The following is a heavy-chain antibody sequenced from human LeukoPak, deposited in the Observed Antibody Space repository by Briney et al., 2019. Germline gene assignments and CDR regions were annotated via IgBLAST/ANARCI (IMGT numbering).Heavy chain of an antibody. J-gene: IGHJ5*02. V-gene: IGHV3-21*01. CDR1: GSTFRSYS. D-gene: IGHD2-8*02. CDR2: ISSSSSYI. Sequence: GGSLRLSCAASGSTFRSYSMNWVRQAPGKGLEWVSSISSSSSYIYNADSVKGRLTISRDNAKNPLYLQMNSLRAEDTAVYYCARDIPVGPWGQGTLVTVSS. CDR3: ARDIPVGP.